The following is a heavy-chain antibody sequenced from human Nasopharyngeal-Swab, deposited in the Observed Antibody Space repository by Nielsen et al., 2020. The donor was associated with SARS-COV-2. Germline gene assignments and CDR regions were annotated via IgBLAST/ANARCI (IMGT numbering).Heavy chain of an antibody. Sequence: GESLKISCAASGFTFSSYAMSWVRQAPGKGLEWVSAISGSGGSTYYADSVKGRFTISRDNSKNTLYLQMNSLRAEDTAVYYCARERVVFGELSLSYFDYWGQGTLVTVSS. V-gene: IGHV3-23*01. CDR3: ARERVVFGELSLSYFDY. D-gene: IGHD3-16*02. J-gene: IGHJ4*02. CDR2: ISGSGGST. CDR1: GFTFSSYA.